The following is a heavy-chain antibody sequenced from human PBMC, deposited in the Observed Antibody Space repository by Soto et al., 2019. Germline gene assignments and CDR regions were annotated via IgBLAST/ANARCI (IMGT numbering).Heavy chain of an antibody. V-gene: IGHV3-23*01. CDR2: ISGSGGST. CDR1: GFTFSSYA. Sequence: PGGSLRLSCAASGFTFSSYAMSWVRQAPGKGLEWVSAISGSGGSTYYADSVKGRFTISRDNSKNTLYLQMNSLRAEDTAVYYCAKPYYYDSSGYLYYYGMDVWGQGTTVTVSS. CDR3: AKPYYYDSSGYLYYYGMDV. D-gene: IGHD3-22*01. J-gene: IGHJ6*02.